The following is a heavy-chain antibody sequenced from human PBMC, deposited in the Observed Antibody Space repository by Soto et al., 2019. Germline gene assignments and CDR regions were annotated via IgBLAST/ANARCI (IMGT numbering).Heavy chain of an antibody. J-gene: IGHJ4*02. CDR2: IRSKAYGGTT. CDR3: TREVARWHYYDSSPFDY. CDR1: GFTFGDYA. Sequence: GGSLRLSCTASGFTFGDYAMSWFRQAPGKGLEWVGFIRSKAYGGTTEYAASVKGRFTISRDDSKSIAYLQMNSLKTEDTAVYYCTREVARWHYYDSSPFDYWGQGTLVTVSS. D-gene: IGHD3-22*01. V-gene: IGHV3-49*03.